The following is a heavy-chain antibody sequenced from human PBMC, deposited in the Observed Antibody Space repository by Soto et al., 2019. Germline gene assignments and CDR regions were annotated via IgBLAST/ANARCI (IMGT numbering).Heavy chain of an antibody. CDR1: GGSISNYY. CDR2: IYYSGST. Sequence: SETLSLTCTVSGGSISNYYWSWIRQPPGKGLEWIGYIYYSGSTNYNPSLKSRVTISVDTSKNQFSLKLSSVTAADTAVYYCARALFYSRAYPSDASDIWGQGPMVTLSS. CDR3: ARALFYSRAYPSDASDI. J-gene: IGHJ3*02. V-gene: IGHV4-59*01. D-gene: IGHD3-22*01.